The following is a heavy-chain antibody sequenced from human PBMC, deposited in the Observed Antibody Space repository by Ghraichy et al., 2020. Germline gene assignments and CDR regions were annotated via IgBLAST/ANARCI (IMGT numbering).Heavy chain of an antibody. Sequence: GGSLRLSCAASGFTFSNAWMSWVRQAPGKGLEWVGRIKSKTDGGTTDYAAPVKGRFTISRDDSKNTLYLQMNSLKTEDTAVYYCTTDQMVGATHPFDYWGQGTLVTVSS. V-gene: IGHV3-15*01. D-gene: IGHD2-15*01. J-gene: IGHJ4*02. CDR2: IKSKTDGGTT. CDR1: GFTFSNAW. CDR3: TTDQMVGATHPFDY.